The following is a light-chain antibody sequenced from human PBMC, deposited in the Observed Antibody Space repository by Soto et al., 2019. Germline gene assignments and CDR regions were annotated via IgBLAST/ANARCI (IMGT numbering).Light chain of an antibody. CDR2: STS. CDR1: TGAVTSTYY. Sequence: QAVVTQEPSLTVSPGGTVTLTCASSTGAVTSTYYPYWFQHTPGQAPRSLNFSTSIRYSWTPARCSGSLLWGKAALTLSDVQPEDEDDYYGQLYYVATRVFGGGTKVTVL. CDR3: QLYYVATRV. J-gene: IGLJ3*02. V-gene: IGLV7-43*01.